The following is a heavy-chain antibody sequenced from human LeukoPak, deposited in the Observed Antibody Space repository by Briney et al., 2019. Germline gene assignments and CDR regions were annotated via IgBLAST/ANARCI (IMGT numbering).Heavy chain of an antibody. CDR1: GYTFTSYA. CDR3: ARDGRRGVIHGNYYYYYMDV. CDR2: INPNSGGT. V-gene: IGHV1-2*02. Sequence: GASVKVSCKASGYTFTSYAMNWVRQAPGQGLEWMGWINPNSGGTNYAQKFQGRVTMTRDTSISTAYMELSRLRSDDTAVYYCARDGRRGVIHGNYYYYYMDVWGKGTTVTISS. J-gene: IGHJ6*03. D-gene: IGHD3-10*01.